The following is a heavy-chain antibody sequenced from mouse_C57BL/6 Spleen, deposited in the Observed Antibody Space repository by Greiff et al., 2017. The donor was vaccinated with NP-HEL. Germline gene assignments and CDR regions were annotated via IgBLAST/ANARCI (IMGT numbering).Heavy chain of an antibody. V-gene: IGHV5-17*01. Sequence: DVKLVESGGGLVKPGGSLKLSRAASGFTFSDYGMHWVRQAPEKGLEWVAYISSGSSTIYYADTVKGRFTISRDNAKNTLFLQMTSLRSEDTAMYYCARSLITTVVAPFAYWGQGTLVTVSA. J-gene: IGHJ3*01. CDR3: ARSLITTVVAPFAY. CDR2: ISSGSSTI. D-gene: IGHD1-1*01. CDR1: GFTFSDYG.